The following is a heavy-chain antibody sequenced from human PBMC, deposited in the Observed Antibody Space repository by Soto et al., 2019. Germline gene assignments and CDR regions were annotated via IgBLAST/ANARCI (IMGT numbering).Heavy chain of an antibody. CDR1: GGSFSGYY. Sequence: SETLSLTCAVYGGSFSGYYWSWIRQPPGKGLEWIGEINHSGSTNYNPSLKSRVTISVDTSKNQFSLKLSSVTAADTAVYYCARAPRYSYGSGRNWFDPWGQVTLVTVSS. CDR3: ARAPRYSYGSGRNWFDP. J-gene: IGHJ5*02. V-gene: IGHV4-34*01. CDR2: INHSGST. D-gene: IGHD3-10*01.